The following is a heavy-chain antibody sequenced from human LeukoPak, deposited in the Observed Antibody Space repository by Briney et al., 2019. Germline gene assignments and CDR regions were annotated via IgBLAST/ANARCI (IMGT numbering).Heavy chain of an antibody. CDR1: GYSISSGYY. D-gene: IGHD6-13*01. J-gene: IGHJ4*02. CDR2: IYHSGST. V-gene: IGHV4-38-2*02. Sequence: SETLSLTCTVSGYSISSGYYWGWIRQPPGKGLEWIGSIYHSGSTYYNPSLKSRVTISVDTSKNQFSLKLSSVTAADTAVYYCARDIGIAAAEFDYWGQGTLVTVSS. CDR3: ARDIGIAAAEFDY.